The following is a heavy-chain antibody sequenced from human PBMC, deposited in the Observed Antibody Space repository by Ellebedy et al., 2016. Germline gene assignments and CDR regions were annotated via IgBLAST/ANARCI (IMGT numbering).Heavy chain of an antibody. J-gene: IGHJ6*02. Sequence: GESLKISXAASGFTFSSYWMHWVRQAPGKGLVWVSRINSDGSSTSYADSVKGRFTISRDNAKNTLYLQMNSLRAEDTAVYYCATSWGITGTTPPGYYYYGMDVWGQGTTVTVSS. V-gene: IGHV3-74*01. CDR1: GFTFSSYW. CDR3: ATSWGITGTTPPGYYYYGMDV. D-gene: IGHD1-20*01. CDR2: INSDGSST.